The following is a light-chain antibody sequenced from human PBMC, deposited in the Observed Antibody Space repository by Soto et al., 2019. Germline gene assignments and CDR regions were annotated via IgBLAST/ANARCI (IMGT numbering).Light chain of an antibody. CDR1: QSISSR. V-gene: IGKV1-5*03. J-gene: IGKJ1*01. CDR3: QQYNSYPWT. Sequence: DIQMTQSPSTLSASVGDRATITCRASQSISSRLAWYQQKPGKAPKLLIYKASSLESGVPSRFSGSGSGTEFTLPVSSLQPDDFATYYCQQYNSYPWTFGQGTKVEIK. CDR2: KAS.